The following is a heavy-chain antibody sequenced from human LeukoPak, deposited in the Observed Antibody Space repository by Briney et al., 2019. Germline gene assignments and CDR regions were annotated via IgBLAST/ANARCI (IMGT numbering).Heavy chain of an antibody. D-gene: IGHD3-22*01. CDR1: GGSVSSSSFY. Sequence: PSETLSLTCTVSGGSVSSSSFYWGWIRQPPGKGLEWIGTIYYSGSTYYNPSLKSRVTISVDTSKNQFSLKLSSVTAADTAVYYCARCHYYYDSSGPTNYYYMDVWGKGTTVTVSS. CDR2: IYYSGST. CDR3: ARCHYYYDSSGPTNYYYMDV. V-gene: IGHV4-39*01. J-gene: IGHJ6*03.